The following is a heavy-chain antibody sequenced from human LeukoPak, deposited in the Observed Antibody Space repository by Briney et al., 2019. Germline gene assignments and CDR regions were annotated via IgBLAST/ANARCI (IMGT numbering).Heavy chain of an antibody. V-gene: IGHV4-4*07. J-gene: IGHJ4*02. CDR3: ASSPKYYYDSSGLDY. CDR1: GGSISSYY. CDR2: IHTSGST. D-gene: IGHD3-22*01. Sequence: SETLSLTCTVSGGSISSYYWSWIRQPAGKGLEWIGRIHTSGSTNYNPSLKSRVTMSVDTSKNQFSLKLSSVTAADTAVYYCASSPKYYYDSSGLDYWGQGTLVTVSS.